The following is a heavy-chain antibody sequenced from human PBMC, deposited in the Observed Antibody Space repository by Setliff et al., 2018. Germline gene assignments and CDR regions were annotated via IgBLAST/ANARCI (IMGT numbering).Heavy chain of an antibody. V-gene: IGHV3-7*01. Sequence: GGSLRLSCAASGFTFSSYWMNWVRQAPGKGLEWVANIKQDGSVKNYVDSVKGRFSISRDNTKNSLYLQMNRLRAEDTAVYYCARDPFGNPVFDPWGQGTLVTVSS. CDR3: ARDPFGNPVFDP. D-gene: IGHD3-10*01. CDR1: GFTFSSYW. J-gene: IGHJ5*02. CDR2: IKQDGSVK.